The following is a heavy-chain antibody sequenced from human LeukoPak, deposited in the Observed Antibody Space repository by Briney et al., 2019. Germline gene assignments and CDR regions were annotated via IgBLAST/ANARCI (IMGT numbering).Heavy chain of an antibody. CDR2: IYYSGST. CDR1: GGSISSYY. D-gene: IGHD2/OR15-2a*01. CDR3: ARDGGGFYDY. J-gene: IGHJ4*02. Sequence: SETLSLTCTVSGGSISSYYWSWIRQPPGKGLEWIWYIYYSGSTNYNPSLKSRVTISVDTSKNQFSLKLSSVTAADTAVYYCARDGGGFYDYWGQGTLVTVSS. V-gene: IGHV4-59*01.